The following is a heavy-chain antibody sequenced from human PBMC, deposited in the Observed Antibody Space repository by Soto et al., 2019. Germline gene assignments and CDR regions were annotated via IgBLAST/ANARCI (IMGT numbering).Heavy chain of an antibody. Sequence: PGGSLRLSCAASGFTFSNAWMSWVRQAPGKGLEWVGRIKSKTDGGTTDYAAPVKGRFTISRDDSKNTLYLQMNSLKTEDTAVYYCTTVFGELFSPRDYWGQGTLVTVPQ. CDR3: TTVFGELFSPRDY. D-gene: IGHD3-10*02. CDR2: IKSKTDGGTT. CDR1: GFTFSNAW. J-gene: IGHJ4*02. V-gene: IGHV3-15*01.